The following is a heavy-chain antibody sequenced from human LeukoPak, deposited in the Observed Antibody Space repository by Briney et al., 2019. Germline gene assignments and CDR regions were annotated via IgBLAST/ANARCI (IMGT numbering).Heavy chain of an antibody. J-gene: IGHJ3*02. V-gene: IGHV3-23*01. CDR1: GFTFSSNA. CDR2: ISTGGGST. Sequence: GGSLRLSCAASGFTFSSNAMSWVRQAPGKGLEWVSAISTGGGSTYYADSVKGRFTISRDNPNNTLYLQMNNLRAEDTAVYYCAKPRDSIVGTTTPTRLATLDIWGQGTMVTVSS. D-gene: IGHD1-26*01. CDR3: AKPRDSIVGTTTPTRLATLDI.